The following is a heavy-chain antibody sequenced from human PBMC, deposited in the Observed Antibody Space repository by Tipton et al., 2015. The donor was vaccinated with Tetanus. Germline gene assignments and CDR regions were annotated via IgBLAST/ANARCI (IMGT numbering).Heavy chain of an antibody. D-gene: IGHD3-3*01. J-gene: IGHJ6*02. V-gene: IGHV3-33*01. Sequence: QLVQSGGGVVQPGRSLRLSCAASGFTFSSYGMHWVRQAPGKGLEWVAVIWYDGSNKYYADSVKGRFTISRDNSKNTLYLQMNSLRAEDTAVYYCARDGIYDFWSGYWSHYYYYGMDVWGQGTTVTVSS. CDR3: ARDGIYDFWSGYWSHYYYYGMDV. CDR2: IWYDGSNK. CDR1: GFTFSSYG.